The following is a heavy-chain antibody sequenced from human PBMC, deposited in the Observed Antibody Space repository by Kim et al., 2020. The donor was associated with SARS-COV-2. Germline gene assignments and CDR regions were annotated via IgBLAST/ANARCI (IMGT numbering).Heavy chain of an antibody. D-gene: IGHD2-2*02. CDR1: GYSFTSYW. J-gene: IGHJ4*02. Sequence: GESLKISCKGSGYSFTSYWIGWVRQMPGKGLEWMGIIYPGDSDTRYSPSFQGQVTISADKSISTAYLQWSSLKASDTAMYYCARLRWHCSSTSCYSSGWYANYYFDYWGQGTLVTVSS. CDR2: IYPGDSDT. CDR3: ARLRWHCSSTSCYSSGWYANYYFDY. V-gene: IGHV5-51*01.